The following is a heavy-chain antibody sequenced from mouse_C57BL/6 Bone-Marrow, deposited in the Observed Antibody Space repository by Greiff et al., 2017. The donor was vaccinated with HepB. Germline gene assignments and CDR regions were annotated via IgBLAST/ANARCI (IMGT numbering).Heavy chain of an antibody. Sequence: EVKLMESGGGLVKPGGSLKLSCAASGFTFSDYGMHWVRQAPEKGLEWVAYISSGSSTNYYADTVKGRFTIARDNATNTMFLQMTSLRSEDTAVYYCARDYGYDGGDMDYWGQGTSVTVSS. J-gene: IGHJ4*01. CDR1: GFTFSDYG. V-gene: IGHV5-17*01. D-gene: IGHD2-2*01. CDR3: ARDYGYDGGDMDY. CDR2: ISSGSSTN.